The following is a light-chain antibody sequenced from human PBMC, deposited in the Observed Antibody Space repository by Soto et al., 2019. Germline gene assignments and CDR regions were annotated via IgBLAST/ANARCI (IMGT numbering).Light chain of an antibody. J-gene: IGLJ3*02. V-gene: IGLV1-44*01. CDR1: SSNIGSNT. CDR2: TNS. CDR3: AAWDDSLNGWV. Sequence: QPVLTQAPSASGTPGQRVTISCSGSSSNIGSNTVNWYQRLPGTAPKLLIYTNSQRPSAVPDRFSGSKSGTSASLAISGLQSEDEADYYCAAWDDSLNGWVFGGGTKLTAL.